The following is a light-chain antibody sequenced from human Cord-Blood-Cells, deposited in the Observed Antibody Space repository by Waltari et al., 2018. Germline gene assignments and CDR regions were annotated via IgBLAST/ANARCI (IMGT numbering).Light chain of an antibody. CDR3: CSYTSSSTL. CDR1: GMDFGGFNF. J-gene: IGLJ3*02. CDR2: DVN. V-gene: IGLV2-14*01. Sequence: QPALPQPAPVSGSPGQSITLTSTGPGMDFGGFNFVSWYQQPPDKAPKLMIYDVNNPPSVFSNLSSGTTSGNTSPLTISGLQAEDEAYYYCCSYTSSSTLFGGGTKLTVL.